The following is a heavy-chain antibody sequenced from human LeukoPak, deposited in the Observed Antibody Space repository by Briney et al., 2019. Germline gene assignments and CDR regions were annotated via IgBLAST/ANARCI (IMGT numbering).Heavy chain of an antibody. Sequence: PSETLPLTCAVHGGSFSGYYWTWIRQPPGKGLEWIGEIIDTGSTKYTSSLKSRVTISVDTSKNQFSLSLDSVTAADTAVYYCARGLASGYPPIPFDYWGQGTLVTVSS. V-gene: IGHV4-34*12. J-gene: IGHJ4*02. CDR3: ARGLASGYPPIPFDY. D-gene: IGHD3-3*01. CDR2: IIDTGST. CDR1: GGSFSGYY.